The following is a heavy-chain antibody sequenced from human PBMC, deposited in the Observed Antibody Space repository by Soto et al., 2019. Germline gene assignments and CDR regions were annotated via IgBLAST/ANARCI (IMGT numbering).Heavy chain of an antibody. V-gene: IGHV3-30-3*01. D-gene: IGHD3-22*01. CDR1: GFTFSSYA. J-gene: IGHJ4*02. CDR2: ISYDGSNK. Sequence: PGGSLRLSCAASGFTFSSYAMHWVRQAPGKGLEWVAVISYDGSNKYYADSVKGRFTISRDNSKNTLYLQMNSLRAEDTAVYYCARDAYYYDSSGYFDYWGQGTLVTV. CDR3: ARDAYYYDSSGYFDY.